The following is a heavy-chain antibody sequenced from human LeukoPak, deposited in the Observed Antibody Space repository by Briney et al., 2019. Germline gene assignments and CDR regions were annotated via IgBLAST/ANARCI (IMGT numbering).Heavy chain of an antibody. J-gene: IGHJ3*02. CDR1: AFTFKTYT. D-gene: IGHD6-13*01. V-gene: IGHV3-21*06. Sequence: PGGSLRLSCVASAFTFKTYTLNWVRQTPGKGLEWVSYINTAGNLINYADSVRGRFTISRDNAKNSLFLYMNSLTPEDTAVYYCARENSGWYGAFDIWGQGTMVTVSS. CDR3: ARENSGWYGAFDI. CDR2: INTAGNLI.